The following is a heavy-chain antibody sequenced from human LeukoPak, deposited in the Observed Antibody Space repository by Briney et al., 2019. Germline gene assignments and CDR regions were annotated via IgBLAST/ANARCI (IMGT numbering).Heavy chain of an antibody. D-gene: IGHD6-13*01. Sequence: ASVKVSCKASGYTFTGYYMHWVRQAPGQGLEWMGWINPNSGGTNYAQKFQGRVTMTRDTPISTAYMELSRLRSDDTAVYYRARKNSSSWSTPGDFDYWGQGTLVTVSS. J-gene: IGHJ4*02. CDR3: ARKNSSSWSTPGDFDY. CDR2: INPNSGGT. V-gene: IGHV1-2*02. CDR1: GYTFTGYY.